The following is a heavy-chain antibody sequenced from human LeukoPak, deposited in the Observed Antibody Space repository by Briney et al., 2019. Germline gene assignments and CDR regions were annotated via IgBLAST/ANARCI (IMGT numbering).Heavy chain of an antibody. V-gene: IGHV3-66*01. CDR2: IYSGGST. Sequence: GGSLRLSCAASGFTVSSNYTSWVRQAPGKGLEWVSVIYSGGSTYYADSVKGRFTISRDNSKNTLYLQMNSLRAEDTAVYYCAADYYDSSGPRYWGQGTLVTVSS. D-gene: IGHD3-22*01. CDR1: GFTVSSNY. CDR3: AADYYDSSGPRY. J-gene: IGHJ4*02.